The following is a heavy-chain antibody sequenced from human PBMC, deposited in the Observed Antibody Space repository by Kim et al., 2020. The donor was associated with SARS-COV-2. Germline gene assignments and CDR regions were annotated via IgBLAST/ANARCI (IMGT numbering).Heavy chain of an antibody. CDR3: ARGSWQQPFDY. V-gene: IGHV4-34*01. J-gene: IGHJ4*02. D-gene: IGHD6-13*01. CDR1: GGSFSGYY. CDR2: INHSGST. Sequence: SETLSLTCAVYGGSFSGYYWSWIRQPPGKGLEWIGEINHSGSTNYNPSLKSRVTISVDTSKNQFSLKLSSVTAADTAVYYCARGSWQQPFDYWGQGTLVTVSS.